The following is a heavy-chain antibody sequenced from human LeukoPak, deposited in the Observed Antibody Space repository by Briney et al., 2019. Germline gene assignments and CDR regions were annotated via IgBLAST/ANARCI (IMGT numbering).Heavy chain of an antibody. J-gene: IGHJ6*02. Sequence: PGGSLRLSCTASGFTFGDYAMSWFRQARGKGLEWVGFMRSKAYSGTTEYAASVKGRFTISRDDSKSIAYLQMNSLKTEDTAVYYCTRVYSSSWYDYYGMDVWGQGTTVTVSS. CDR2: MRSKAYSGTT. CDR1: GFTFGDYA. CDR3: TRVYSSSWYDYYGMDV. V-gene: IGHV3-49*03. D-gene: IGHD6-13*01.